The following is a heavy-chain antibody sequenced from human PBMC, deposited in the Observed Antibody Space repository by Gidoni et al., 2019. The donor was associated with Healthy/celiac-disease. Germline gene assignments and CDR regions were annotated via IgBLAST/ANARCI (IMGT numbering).Heavy chain of an antibody. Sequence: EVQLVQSGAEVKKPGESLKISCKGSGSSFTSYWLGWVRRMPGKGLEWMGLIYPGDSDTRYSPSFQGQVTISADKSISTAYLQWSSLKSSDTAMYYCARRLGNPNAEYDIVVVPRYEEGFDPWGQGTLVTVSS. CDR3: ARRLGNPNAEYDIVVVPRYEEGFDP. CDR2: IYPGDSDT. CDR1: GSSFTSYW. V-gene: IGHV5-51*01. D-gene: IGHD2-2*01. J-gene: IGHJ5*02.